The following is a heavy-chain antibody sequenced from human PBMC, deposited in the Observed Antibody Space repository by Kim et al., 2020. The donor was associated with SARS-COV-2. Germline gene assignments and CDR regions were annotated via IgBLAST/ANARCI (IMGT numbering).Heavy chain of an antibody. D-gene: IGHD3-10*01. V-gene: IGHV3-33*06. CDR2: IWYDGSNK. CDR3: AKDAKSYYGWGSYYFYYFDY. J-gene: IGHJ4*02. CDR1: GFTFSSYG. Sequence: GGSLRLSCAASGFTFSSYGMHWVRQAPGKGLEWVAVIWYDGSNKYYADSVKGRFTISRDNSKNTLYLQMNSLRAEDTAVYYCAKDAKSYYGWGSYYFYYFDYWGQGTLVTVSS.